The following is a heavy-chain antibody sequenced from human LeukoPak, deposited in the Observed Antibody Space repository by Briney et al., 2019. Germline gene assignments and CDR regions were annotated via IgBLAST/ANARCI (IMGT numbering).Heavy chain of an antibody. J-gene: IGHJ4*02. Sequence: SETLSLTCTVSGGSTSSSSYYWGWIRHPPGKGLEWIGTVYYSGNTYYNPSLMSRVTISVDTSKNQFSLRLSSVTAADTAVYYCARLVTNSGCFDYWGQGTLVIVSS. CDR3: ARLVTNSGCFDY. CDR2: VYYSGNT. D-gene: IGHD6-19*01. CDR1: GGSTSSSSYY. V-gene: IGHV4-39*01.